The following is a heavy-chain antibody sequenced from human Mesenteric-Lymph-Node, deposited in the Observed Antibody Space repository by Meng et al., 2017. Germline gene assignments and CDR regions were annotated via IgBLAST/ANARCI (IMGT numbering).Heavy chain of an antibody. CDR1: GYTFTSYG. CDR3: ASGYYYDSSGYYRYYYYGMDV. D-gene: IGHD3-22*01. Sequence: ASVKVSCKASGYTFTSYGISWVRQAPGQGLEWMGWISAYNGNTNYAQKLQGRVTMTTDTSTSTAYMELRSLRSDDTAVYYCASGYYYDSSGYYRYYYYGMDVWGQGTTVTVSS. J-gene: IGHJ6*02. CDR2: ISAYNGNT. V-gene: IGHV1-18*01.